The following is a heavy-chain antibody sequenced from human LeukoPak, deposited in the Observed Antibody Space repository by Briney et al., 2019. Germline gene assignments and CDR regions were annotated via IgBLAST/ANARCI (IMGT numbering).Heavy chain of an antibody. CDR1: GGSISSGDYY. J-gene: IGHJ3*02. CDR3: ARVRSDGSGTI. V-gene: IGHV4-30-4*08. Sequence: SETLSLTCTVSGGSISSGDYYWSWIRQPPGKGLEWIGYIHYSGRTYYNPSLKSRFPISVDTSKNQFSLKLSSVTAADTAVYFCARVRSDGSGTIWRQGTMVTVSS. D-gene: IGHD3-10*01. CDR2: IHYSGRT.